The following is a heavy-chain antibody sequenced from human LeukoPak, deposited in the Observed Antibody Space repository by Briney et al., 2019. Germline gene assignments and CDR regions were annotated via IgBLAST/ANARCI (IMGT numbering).Heavy chain of an antibody. D-gene: IGHD3-9*01. CDR1: GGSISSSSYY. CDR2: IYYIGTT. V-gene: IGHV4-39*01. Sequence: SETLSLTCTVSGGSISSSSYYWGWIRQPPGKGLEWIGTIYYIGTTYYNPSLKSRVTISADTSKNQFSLKLSSVTAADTAVYYCASSRTRLRYFDWLLSENWFDPWGQGTLVTASS. CDR3: ASSRTRLRYFDWLLSENWFDP. J-gene: IGHJ5*02.